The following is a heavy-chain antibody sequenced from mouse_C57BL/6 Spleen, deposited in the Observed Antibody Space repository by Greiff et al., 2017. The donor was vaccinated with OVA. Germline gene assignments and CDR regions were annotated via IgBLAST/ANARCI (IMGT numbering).Heavy chain of an antibody. CDR3: ARRAYGSSYEGFDV. J-gene: IGHJ1*03. CDR1: GYAFSSSW. D-gene: IGHD1-1*01. Sequence: QVQLKESGPELVKPGASVKISCKASGYAFSSSWMNWVKQRPGKGLEWIGRIYPGDGDTNYNGKFKGKATLTADKSSSTAYMQLSSLTSEDSAVDFCARRAYGSSYEGFDVWGTGTTVTVSS. V-gene: IGHV1-82*01. CDR2: IYPGDGDT.